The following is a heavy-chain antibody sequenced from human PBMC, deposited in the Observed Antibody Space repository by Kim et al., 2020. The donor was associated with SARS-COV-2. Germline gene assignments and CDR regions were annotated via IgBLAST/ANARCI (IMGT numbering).Heavy chain of an antibody. CDR3: ARDFCSSTSCASTLGDAFDI. D-gene: IGHD2-2*01. J-gene: IGHJ3*02. V-gene: IGHV3-7*01. Sequence: GGSLRLSCAASGFTFSSYWMSWVRQAPGKGLEWVANIKQDGSEKYYVDSVKGRFTISRDNAKNSLYLQMNSLRAEDTAVYYCARDFCSSTSCASTLGDAFDIWGQGTMVTVSS. CDR1: GFTFSSYW. CDR2: IKQDGSEK.